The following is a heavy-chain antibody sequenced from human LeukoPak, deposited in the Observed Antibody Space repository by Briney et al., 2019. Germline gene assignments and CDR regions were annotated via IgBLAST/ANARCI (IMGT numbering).Heavy chain of an antibody. D-gene: IGHD3-3*01. Sequence: GSSVKVSCKASGFTFTSSAMQWVRQARGQRLEWIGWIVVGSGNTNYAQKFQERVTITRDMSTSTAYMELSSLRFEDTAVYYCAADNPLSVLRFYHWGQGTLVTVSS. CDR3: AADNPLSVLRFYH. CDR1: GFTFTSSA. V-gene: IGHV1-58*02. CDR2: IVVGSGNT. J-gene: IGHJ4*02.